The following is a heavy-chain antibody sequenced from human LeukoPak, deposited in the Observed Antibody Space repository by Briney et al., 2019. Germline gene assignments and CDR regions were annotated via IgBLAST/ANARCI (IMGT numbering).Heavy chain of an antibody. CDR2: FDPEDGET. CDR3: ANGVWGGYWSFDY. CDR1: GYTLTELS. Sequence: ASVKVSCKVSGYTLTELSIHWVRQAPGKGLEWMGGFDPEDGETIYAQKFQGRVSMTEDTFTDTAYMELSSLRSEDTAVYYCANGVWGGYWSFDYWGQGTLVTVSS. D-gene: IGHD3-3*01. V-gene: IGHV1-24*01. J-gene: IGHJ4*02.